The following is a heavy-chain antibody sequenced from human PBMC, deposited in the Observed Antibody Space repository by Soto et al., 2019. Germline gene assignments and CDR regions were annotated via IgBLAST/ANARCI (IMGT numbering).Heavy chain of an antibody. Sequence: EVHLVESGGGLVQPGGCLRLSCGAAAFTFSSSWMAWVRQAPGKGLEWVATINEDGSEKEYVDSVKGRFTISRDNAKNSLYLQMNTLRVEDTAVYYCARDPFFGACDIWGQGTMVTVSS. J-gene: IGHJ3*02. CDR3: ARDPFFGACDI. V-gene: IGHV3-7*01. CDR2: INEDGSEK. D-gene: IGHD3-16*01. CDR1: AFTFSSSW.